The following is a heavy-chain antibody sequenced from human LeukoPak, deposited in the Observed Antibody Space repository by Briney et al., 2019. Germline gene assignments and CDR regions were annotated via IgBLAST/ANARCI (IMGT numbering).Heavy chain of an antibody. CDR2: IYYSGST. V-gene: IGHV4-31*02. J-gene: IGHJ5*02. Sequence: PSETLSLTCTVSGGSISSGGYYWSWIRQHPGKGLEWIGYIYYSGSTYYNPSLKSRVTISVDTSKNQFSLKLSSVTAADTAVYYCARDGYFWSGYNWFDPWGQGTLVTVSS. CDR1: GGSISSGGYY. D-gene: IGHD3-3*01. CDR3: ARDGYFWSGYNWFDP.